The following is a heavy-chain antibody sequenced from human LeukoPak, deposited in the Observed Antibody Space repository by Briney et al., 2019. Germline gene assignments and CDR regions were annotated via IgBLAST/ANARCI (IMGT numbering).Heavy chain of an antibody. V-gene: IGHV3-30*18. CDR1: GFTFSSYG. CDR2: ISYDGSNK. J-gene: IGHJ4*02. CDR3: AKDRGPWLVRLDY. D-gene: IGHD6-19*01. Sequence: GGSLRLSCAASGFTFSSYGMHWVRQAPGKGLEWVAVISYDGSNKYYADSVKGRFTISRDNSKNTLYLQMYSLRAEDTAVYYCAKDRGPWLVRLDYWGQGTLVTVSS.